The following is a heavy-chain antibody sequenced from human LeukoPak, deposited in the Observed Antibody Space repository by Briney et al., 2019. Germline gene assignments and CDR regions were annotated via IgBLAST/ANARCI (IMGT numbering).Heavy chain of an antibody. V-gene: IGHV3-7*01. D-gene: IGHD2/OR15-2a*01. CDR3: VRDPFFSVP. CDR2: IKEDGREK. CDR1: GFTIRNQW. Sequence: PGGSLRLSCEVSGFTIRNQWMSWVRQAPGKGLEWVANIKEDGREKYYVGSVKGRFTISRDNGKNSLYLQMNSLRVDDTALYYCVRDPFFSVPWGQGTLVTVSS. J-gene: IGHJ5*02.